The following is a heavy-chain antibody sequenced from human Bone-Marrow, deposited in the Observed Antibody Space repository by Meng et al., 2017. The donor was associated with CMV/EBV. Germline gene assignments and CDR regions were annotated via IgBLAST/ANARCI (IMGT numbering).Heavy chain of an antibody. Sequence: GGSLRLSCAASGFTFSSFWMAWVRQAPGKGLEWVGNIKQDESEIQYVGSVKGRFTITRDKAKNSLFLQMNSLRAEDTAVYYCARSMLEVNRYYYGMDGWGEGTPVTVSS. J-gene: IGHJ6*04. D-gene: IGHD1-1*01. CDR1: GFTFSSFW. CDR2: IKQDESEI. V-gene: IGHV3-7*01. CDR3: ARSMLEVNRYYYGMDG.